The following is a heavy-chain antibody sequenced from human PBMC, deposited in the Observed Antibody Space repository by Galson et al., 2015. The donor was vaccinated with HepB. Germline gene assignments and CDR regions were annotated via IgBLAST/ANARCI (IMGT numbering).Heavy chain of an antibody. CDR1: GFTISNYN. V-gene: IGHV3-48*02. Sequence: SMRLSCAASGFTISNYNMNRVRQVPGKGLEWISYLSRRSNIIHYVDSVKGRFTISRSNVENSLFLQMNSLRDEDTAVYYCARSLPSYGFWSESYHFDLWGQGTLVAGSS. CDR2: LSRRSNII. CDR3: ARSLPSYGFWSESYHFDL. D-gene: IGHD3-3*01. J-gene: IGHJ4*02.